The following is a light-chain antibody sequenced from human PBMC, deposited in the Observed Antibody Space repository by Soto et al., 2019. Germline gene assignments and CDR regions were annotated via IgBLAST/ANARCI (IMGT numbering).Light chain of an antibody. CDR3: QNYDSALGT. CDR1: QSISSY. CDR2: AAS. J-gene: IGKJ1*01. V-gene: IGKV1-27*01. Sequence: DIQMTQSPSSLSASVGDRVTITCRASQSISSYLNWYQQKPGKAPELLMYAASTLQSGVPSRFSGSGSGTDFTLTITSLQPEDVATYYCQNYDSALGTFGQGTKVDIK.